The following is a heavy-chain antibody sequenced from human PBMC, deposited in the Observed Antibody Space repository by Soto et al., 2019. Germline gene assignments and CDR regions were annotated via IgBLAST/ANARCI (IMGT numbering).Heavy chain of an antibody. CDR1: GYTFTGYS. CDR2: IATNTGNP. J-gene: IGHJ4*02. CDR3: ARDSSTALFDY. D-gene: IGHD2-2*01. V-gene: IGHV7-4-1*01. Sequence: QVQLVQSGSELKEPGASVKVSCKASGYTFTGYSINWVRQAPGQGLEWMGWIATNTGNPTYAQGFTGRFVFSLDTSVTTAYLQIYILKAEDTAVYYCARDSSTALFDYWGKGTLVSASS.